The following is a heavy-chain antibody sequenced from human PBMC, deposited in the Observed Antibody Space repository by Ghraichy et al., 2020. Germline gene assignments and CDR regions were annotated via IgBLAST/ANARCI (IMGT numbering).Heavy chain of an antibody. D-gene: IGHD3-10*01. J-gene: IGHJ4*02. V-gene: IGHV3-9*01. Sequence: GGSLRLSCAASGFTFDDYGMHWVRQVPGKGLEWVSGISWNSGSTHYADSVKGRFTISRDNAKNSLYLQMHSLRAEDTALYYCAEDRCKYGSGSCYEDYWGQGTLVTVSS. CDR3: AEDRCKYGSGSCYEDY. CDR2: ISWNSGST. CDR1: GFTFDDYG.